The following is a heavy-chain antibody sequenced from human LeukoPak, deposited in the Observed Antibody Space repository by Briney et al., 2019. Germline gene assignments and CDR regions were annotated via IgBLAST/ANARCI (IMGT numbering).Heavy chain of an antibody. CDR1: GGSFSGYY. Sequence: SETLSLTCAVYGGSFSGYYWSWIRQPPGKGLEWIGEINHSGSTNYNPSLKSRITISVDTSKNQFSLKLSSVTAADTAVYYCARASSSWYVPGHWGQGTLVTVSS. CDR3: ARASSSWYVPGH. J-gene: IGHJ4*02. D-gene: IGHD6-13*01. CDR2: INHSGST. V-gene: IGHV4-34*01.